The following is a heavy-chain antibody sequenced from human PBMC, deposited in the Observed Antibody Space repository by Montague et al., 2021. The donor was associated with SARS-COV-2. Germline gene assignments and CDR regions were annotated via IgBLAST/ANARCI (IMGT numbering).Heavy chain of an antibody. CDR2: IYDGGAV. V-gene: IGHV4-59*01. CDR3: VRDHPYGGPRGAYDI. CDR1: GGPITSYY. Sequence: SETLSLTCTVSGGPITSYYWSWIRQPAGKGLEWIAYIYDGGAVHXXPSLGSRVTISTDTSKNQLSLKVNSVTAADTAVYYCVRDHPYGGPRGAYDIWGQGTVVTVSS. D-gene: IGHD4-23*01. J-gene: IGHJ3*02.